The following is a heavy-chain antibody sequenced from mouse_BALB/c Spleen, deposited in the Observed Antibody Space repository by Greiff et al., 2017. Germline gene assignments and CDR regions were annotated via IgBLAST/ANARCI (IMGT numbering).Heavy chain of an antibody. CDR2: IYPSDSYT. CDR1: GYTFTSYW. J-gene: IGHJ4*01. Sequence: QVQLKQPGAELVRPGASVKLSCKASGYTFTSYWINWVKQRPGQGLEWIGNIYPSDSYTNYNQKFKDKATLTVDKSSSTAYMQLSSLTSEDSAVYFCARTPLYAMDYWGQGTSVTVSS. CDR3: ARTPLYAMDY. V-gene: IGHV1-69*02.